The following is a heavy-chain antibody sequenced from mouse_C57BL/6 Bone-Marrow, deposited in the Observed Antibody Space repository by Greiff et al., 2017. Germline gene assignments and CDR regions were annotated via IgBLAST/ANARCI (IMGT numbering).Heavy chain of an antibody. J-gene: IGHJ3*01. D-gene: IGHD1-1*01. CDR1: GFTFSSYA. CDR3: TRAYGSSGFAD. V-gene: IGHV5-9-1*02. Sequence: EVKLVESGEGLVKPGGSLKLSCAASGFTFSSYAMSWVRQTPEKRLEWVAYISSGGDYIYYADTVKCRFTISRDNARNTLYLQMSSLKSEDTAMYYCTRAYGSSGFADWGQGTLVTVSA. CDR2: ISSGGDYI.